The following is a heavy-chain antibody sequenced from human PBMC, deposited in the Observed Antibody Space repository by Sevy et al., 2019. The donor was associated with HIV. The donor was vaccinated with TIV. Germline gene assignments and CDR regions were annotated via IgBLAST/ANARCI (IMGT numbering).Heavy chain of an antibody. Sequence: ASVKVSCKASGYTFTTYGITWVRQAPGQGLEWMGWISTYNSMRNSAQKLQDRVTMTTDTSTSTAYMELRSLTSDDTAVYYCARSTQVAGRNNLFDPWGQGTLVTVSS. CDR3: ARSTQVAGRNNLFDP. CDR2: ISTYNSMR. V-gene: IGHV1-18*01. D-gene: IGHD6-19*01. J-gene: IGHJ5*02. CDR1: GYTFTTYG.